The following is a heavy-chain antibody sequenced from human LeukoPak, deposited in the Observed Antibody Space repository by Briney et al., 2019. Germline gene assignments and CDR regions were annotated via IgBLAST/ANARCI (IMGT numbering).Heavy chain of an antibody. J-gene: IGHJ4*02. Sequence: PGRSLRLSCAASGFTFSSYAMSWVRQAPGKGLEWVSAISGSGRSTYYADSVKGRFTISRDNSKNTLYLQMNSLRAEDTAVYYCAKYPPVYYNILTGYKDYWGQGTLVTVSS. CDR3: AKYPPVYYNILTGYKDY. CDR1: GFTFSSYA. V-gene: IGHV3-23*01. CDR2: ISGSGRST. D-gene: IGHD3-9*01.